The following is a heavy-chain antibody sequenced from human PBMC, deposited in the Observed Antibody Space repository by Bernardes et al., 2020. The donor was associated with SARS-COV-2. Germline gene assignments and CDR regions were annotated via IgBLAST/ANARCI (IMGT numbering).Heavy chain of an antibody. CDR2: IHYNGST. Sequence: SETLSLTCAVYGGSFSGYYWSWTRQPPGKGLEWIGYIHYNGSTDYNPSLKSRATISVDTSKNQFSLKLSSVTAADTAVYYCARGGSELGYWGQGTLVTVSS. V-gene: IGHV4-59*01. CDR3: ARGGSELGY. D-gene: IGHD1-7*01. CDR1: GGSFSGYY. J-gene: IGHJ4*02.